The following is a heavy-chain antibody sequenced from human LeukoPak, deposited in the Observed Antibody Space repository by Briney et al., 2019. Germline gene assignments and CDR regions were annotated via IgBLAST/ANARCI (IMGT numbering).Heavy chain of an antibody. CDR1: GFTFSNYW. CDR2: INLGGSEK. CDR3: ARVGYGGNSKDY. Sequence: PGGSLRLSCAASGFTFSNYWVHWVRQAPGKGLEWVANINLGGSEKFYVDSVRGRFTISRDNAKNSLYLQMNSLRGEDTAVYYCARVGYGGNSKDYWGQGTLVTVSS. V-gene: IGHV3-7*04. J-gene: IGHJ4*02. D-gene: IGHD4-23*01.